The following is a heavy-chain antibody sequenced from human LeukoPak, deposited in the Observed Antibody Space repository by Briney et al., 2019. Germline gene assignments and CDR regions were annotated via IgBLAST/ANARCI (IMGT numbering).Heavy chain of an antibody. Sequence: GGSLRLSCAASGVTLSTYAMSWARQAPGKGLEWVAVISNDGHFKYYADSVKGRFTISRDNSKSTLFLQMNSLTIEDTAVYYCARETRLPHNDILINRRAFDIWGQGTILTVSS. D-gene: IGHD3-9*01. CDR2: ISNDGHFK. V-gene: IGHV3-30-3*01. CDR1: GVTLSTYA. J-gene: IGHJ3*02. CDR3: ARETRLPHNDILINRRAFDI.